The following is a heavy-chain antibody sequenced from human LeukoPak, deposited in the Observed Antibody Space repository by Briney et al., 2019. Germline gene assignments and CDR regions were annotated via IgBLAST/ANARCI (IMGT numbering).Heavy chain of an antibody. D-gene: IGHD3-22*01. CDR2: FDPEGGER. Sequence: ASVKVSCKVSGYPFTSLAMHWVRQAPGNGLEWMGGFDPEGGERMYAQQFHGRLTMTKDTSTDTVYMELSSLGSGDTAVYYCATALASYYYDSTAYYPFDHWGQGTLVTVCS. CDR3: ATALASYYYDSTAYYPFDH. J-gene: IGHJ4*02. V-gene: IGHV1-24*01. CDR1: GYPFTSLA.